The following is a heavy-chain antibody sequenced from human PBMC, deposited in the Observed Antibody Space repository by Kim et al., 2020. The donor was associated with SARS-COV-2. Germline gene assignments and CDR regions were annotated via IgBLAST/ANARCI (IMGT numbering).Heavy chain of an antibody. J-gene: IGHJ6*01. Sequence: GGSLRLSCAASGFTFSSYGMHWVRQAPGKGLEWVAVISYDGSNKYYADSVKGRFTISRDNSKNTLYLQMNSLRAEDTAVYYCAKDWASSSWYFYYYYVM. V-gene: IGHV3-30*18. D-gene: IGHD6-13*01. CDR2: ISYDGSNK. CDR1: GFTFSSYG. CDR3: AKDWASSSWYFYYYYVM.